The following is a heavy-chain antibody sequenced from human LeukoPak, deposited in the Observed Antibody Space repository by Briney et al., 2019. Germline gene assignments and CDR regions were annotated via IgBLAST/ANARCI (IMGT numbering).Heavy chain of an antibody. CDR1: GYTFIDYY. J-gene: IGHJ4*02. CDR3: ARGFLSAGSPFDY. D-gene: IGHD6-6*01. V-gene: IGHV1/OR15-1*03. Sequence: ASVKVSCKASGYTFIDYYIHWVRQAPGQGLEWMGRINPNSGVTNYAQKFHGWVTLTRDASINTAYMQLSSLTSEDTSTYFCARGFLSAGSPFDYWGQGTLVTVSS. CDR2: INPNSGVT.